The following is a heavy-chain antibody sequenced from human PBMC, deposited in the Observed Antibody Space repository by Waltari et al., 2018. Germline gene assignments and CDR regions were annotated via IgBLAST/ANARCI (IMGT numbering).Heavy chain of an antibody. CDR1: GFTFRAYR. CDR2: INADGRAT. V-gene: IGHV3-74*01. D-gene: IGHD3-3*01. J-gene: IGHJ4*02. Sequence: EVQLVESGGGLVQPGGSLRLSCSASGFTFRAYRMHGVRQAPGKGLVWVSLINADGRATLYADSVKGRFTMSRDNAKDTLYLQMNSLRGEDTAVYYCAIQISGVVFWGQGTLVTVSS. CDR3: AIQISGVVF.